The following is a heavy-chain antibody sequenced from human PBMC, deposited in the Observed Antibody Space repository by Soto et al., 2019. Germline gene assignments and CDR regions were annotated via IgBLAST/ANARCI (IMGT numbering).Heavy chain of an antibody. D-gene: IGHD5-12*01. CDR2: INRDGSHA. Sequence: EVQLVESGGGLVQPGGSLRLSCAASEFSISNYWMHWVRQAPGTGLVWVSRINRDGSHASDADFVKGRFSISRDNAKNTVYLQMNSLRVEDTAVYYCARDRVDISRVVAFELWGQGTMVTVSS. V-gene: IGHV3-74*01. J-gene: IGHJ3*01. CDR3: ARDRVDISRVVAFEL. CDR1: EFSISNYW.